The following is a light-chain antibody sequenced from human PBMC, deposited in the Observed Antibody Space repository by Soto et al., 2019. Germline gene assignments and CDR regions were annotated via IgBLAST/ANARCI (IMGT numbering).Light chain of an antibody. J-gene: IGKJ1*01. Sequence: DIQMTQYPSTLSASVGDRVTITCRASQSISSWLAWYQQKPGKAPKLLIYAASTLQSGVPSRFSGSGSGTDFTLTISCLQSEDFATYYCLQDHDDSWTFGQGSKVDI. V-gene: IGKV1-5*01. CDR2: AAS. CDR1: QSISSW. CDR3: LQDHDDSWT.